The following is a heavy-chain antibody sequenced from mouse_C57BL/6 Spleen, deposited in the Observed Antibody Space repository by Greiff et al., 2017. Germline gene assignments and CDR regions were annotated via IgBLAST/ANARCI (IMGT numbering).Heavy chain of an antibody. V-gene: IGHV1-64*01. Sequence: QVQLQQPGAELVKPGASVKLSCKASGYTFTSYWMHWVKQRPGQGLEWIGMIHPSSGSTNYNEKFKSKATLTVDKSSSTAYMQLSSLTSEDSAVYYCARSAIYYGNSGNAMDYWGQGTAVTVSS. J-gene: IGHJ4*01. CDR3: ARSAIYYGNSGNAMDY. CDR2: IHPSSGST. CDR1: GYTFTSYW. D-gene: IGHD2-1*01.